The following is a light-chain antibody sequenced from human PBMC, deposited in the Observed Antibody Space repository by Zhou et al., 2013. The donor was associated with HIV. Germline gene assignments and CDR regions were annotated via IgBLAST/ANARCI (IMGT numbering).Light chain of an antibody. CDR1: QGITNS. V-gene: IGKV1-NL1*01. J-gene: IGKJ4*01. CDR2: AAS. CDR3: QQYYSTPLT. Sequence: DIQMTQSPSSLSASVGDRVTITCRASQGITNSLAWYQQKAGKAPKLLLYAASRLESGVPSRFSGSGSATDYTLTISSLQPEDFATYYCQQYYSTPLTFGGGPRWTSN.